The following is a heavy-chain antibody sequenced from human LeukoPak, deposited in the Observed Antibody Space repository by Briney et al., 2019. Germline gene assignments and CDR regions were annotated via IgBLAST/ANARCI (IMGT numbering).Heavy chain of an antibody. V-gene: IGHV1-2*06. CDR2: INANSGGT. J-gene: IGHJ4*02. CDR3: ARDVSSTSNWEFDY. Sequence: ASVKVSCKTSGYTFADYFIHWVRQAPGQGLEWMGRINANSGGTEYEQKFQGRVTMTRDTSNSTAYVEVNWLISDDTAIYYCARDVSSTSNWEFDYWGQGTLVTVS. D-gene: IGHD1-26*01. CDR1: GYTFADYF.